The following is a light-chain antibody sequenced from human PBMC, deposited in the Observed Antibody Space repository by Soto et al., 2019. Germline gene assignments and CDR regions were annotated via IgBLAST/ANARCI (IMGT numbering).Light chain of an antibody. Sequence: DMQMTQSPSTLSASVGDGVTITCRASQNISVWLAWYQQRPGKAPKFLIYDASSLETGVPSRFSGSGSGTEFTLTIRSMQPDDFANYYCKQYDSSSQTFGQGTKVDIK. CDR2: DAS. CDR1: QNISVW. J-gene: IGKJ2*01. CDR3: KQYDSSSQT. V-gene: IGKV1-5*01.